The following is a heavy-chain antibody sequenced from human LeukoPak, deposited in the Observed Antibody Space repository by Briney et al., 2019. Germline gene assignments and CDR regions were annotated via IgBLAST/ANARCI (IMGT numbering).Heavy chain of an antibody. Sequence: SVKVSCKASGGTFISYAISWVRQAPGHGLEWMGGIIPIFGTANYAQKFQGRVTITADESTSTAYMELSSLRSEDTAVYYCARVGPVVAGFDYWGQGTLVTVSS. D-gene: IGHD2-15*01. V-gene: IGHV1-69*13. CDR2: IIPIFGTA. CDR1: GGTFISYA. CDR3: ARVGPVVAGFDY. J-gene: IGHJ4*02.